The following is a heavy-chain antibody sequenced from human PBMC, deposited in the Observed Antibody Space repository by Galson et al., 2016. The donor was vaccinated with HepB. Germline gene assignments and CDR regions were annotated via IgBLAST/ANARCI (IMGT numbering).Heavy chain of an antibody. CDR1: GGSFTSYF. V-gene: IGHV4-59*12. D-gene: IGHD3-22*01. Sequence: SETLSLTCTVSGGSFTSYFWTWIRQSPGRGLEWIAHIYNSGSTSYNPSLKSRLTISANTSQNQFSLKLSSVTAADTAVYYCARMRSSESSGYFDYWGQGTLVTVSS. CDR2: IYNSGST. J-gene: IGHJ4*02. CDR3: ARMRSSESSGYFDY.